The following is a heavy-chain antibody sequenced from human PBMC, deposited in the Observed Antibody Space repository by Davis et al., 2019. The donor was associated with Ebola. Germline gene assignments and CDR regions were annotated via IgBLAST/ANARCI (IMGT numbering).Heavy chain of an antibody. CDR1: GFSVVTSGVR. V-gene: IGHV2-70*04. CDR2: IDWDDDK. CDR3: ARKAPYSGGERYTD. Sequence: SGPTLVTPTQTLTLTCTFSGFSVVTSGVRVDWVRQPPGKALEWLARIDWDDDKYYSTSLKTRLTISKDTFTNQVVLTMTSMDPVDTATYYCARKAPYSGGERYTDWGQGTLVTVSS. J-gene: IGHJ4*02. D-gene: IGHD2-21*01.